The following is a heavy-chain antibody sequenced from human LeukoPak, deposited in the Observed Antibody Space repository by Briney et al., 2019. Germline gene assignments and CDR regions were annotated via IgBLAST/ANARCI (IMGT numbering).Heavy chain of an antibody. CDR1: GSTFSSYA. D-gene: IGHD1-26*01. Sequence: PGGSLRLSCAASGSTFSSYAMSWVRQAPGKGLEWVSAISGSGDNTYYADSVKGRFTISRDNSKNTLYLQMNSLRAEDTAVYYCARDPYSGSYGADYYYYMDVWGKGTTVTISS. J-gene: IGHJ6*03. CDR3: ARDPYSGSYGADYYYYMDV. CDR2: ISGSGDNT. V-gene: IGHV3-23*01.